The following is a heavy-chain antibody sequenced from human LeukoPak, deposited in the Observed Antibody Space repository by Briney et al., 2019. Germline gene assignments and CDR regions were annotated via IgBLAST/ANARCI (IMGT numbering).Heavy chain of an antibody. CDR2: IKQGGSEK. CDR1: GFTFSSYW. D-gene: IGHD6-19*01. J-gene: IGHJ6*02. CDR3: ARDHTDSSGWAPVFYYYYGMDV. Sequence: GGSLRLSCAASGFTFSSYWMTWVRQAPGKGLEWVANIKQGGSEKYYVDSVKGRFTISRDNAENSLYLQMNSLRAEDTAVYYCARDHTDSSGWAPVFYYYYGMDVWGQGTTVTVSS. V-gene: IGHV3-7*01.